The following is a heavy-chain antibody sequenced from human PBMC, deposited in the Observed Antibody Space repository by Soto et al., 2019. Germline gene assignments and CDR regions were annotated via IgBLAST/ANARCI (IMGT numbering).Heavy chain of an antibody. CDR1: GFTVSSNY. V-gene: IGHV3-53*01. CDR3: ARSSNSIAAAGTGFDY. D-gene: IGHD6-13*01. CDR2: IYSGGST. J-gene: IGHJ4*02. Sequence: PGGSLRLSCAASGFTVSSNYMSWVRQAPGKGLEWVSVIYSGGSTYYADSVKGRFTISRDNSKNTLYLQMNSLRAEDTAVYYCARSSNSIAAAGTGFDYWGQGTLVTASS.